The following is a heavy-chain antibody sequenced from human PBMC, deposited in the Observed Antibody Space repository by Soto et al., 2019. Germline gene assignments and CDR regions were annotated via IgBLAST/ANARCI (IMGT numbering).Heavy chain of an antibody. CDR3: ARDRGYSSSGYSFEI. CDR1: GFTFSSYD. D-gene: IGHD6-13*01. V-gene: IGHV3-13*01. J-gene: IGHJ3*02. CDR2: IGTAGDT. Sequence: EVQLVESGGGLVQPGGSLRLSCAASGFTFSSYDMHWVRQATGKGLEWVSAIGTAGDTYYPGSVKGRFTISRENAKNSLYLQMNSLRAEDTAVYYCARDRGYSSSGYSFEIWGQGTMVTVSS.